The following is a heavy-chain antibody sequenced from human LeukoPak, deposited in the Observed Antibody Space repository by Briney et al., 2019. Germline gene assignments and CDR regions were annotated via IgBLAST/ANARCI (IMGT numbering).Heavy chain of an antibody. CDR2: IYYTET. Sequence: SETLSLTCTVSGGSVSNYYWSWVRQSPGKGLEWIGYIYYTETSYNPSLKSRVTISADTSKNQFSLKLYSVTAADTAVYYCATRKLGNDYWGQGTLVTVSS. J-gene: IGHJ4*02. D-gene: IGHD7-27*01. CDR1: GGSVSNYY. CDR3: ATRKLGNDY. V-gene: IGHV4-59*02.